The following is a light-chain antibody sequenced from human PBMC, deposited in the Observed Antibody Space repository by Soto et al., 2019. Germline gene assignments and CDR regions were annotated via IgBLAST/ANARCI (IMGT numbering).Light chain of an antibody. CDR2: GAS. V-gene: IGKV3-15*01. CDR3: QQYNNWPPYT. Sequence: EIVMTQSPATLSVSPGERATLSCRASQSVSSNLAWYQQKPGQAPRLLIYGASTTATGIPARFSGSGSGTEVTLTISSLQSEDFALYYCQQYNNWPPYTFGQGTKLEIK. J-gene: IGKJ2*01. CDR1: QSVSSN.